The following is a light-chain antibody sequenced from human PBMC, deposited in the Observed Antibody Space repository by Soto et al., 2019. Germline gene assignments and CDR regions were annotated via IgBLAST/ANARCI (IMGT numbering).Light chain of an antibody. CDR3: HQYGLSPPYT. Sequence: EIVLTQSPGTLSLSPGARATLSCRASQSVDRNYLAWYQHKPGQAPRLLIYGASTRATGIPDRFSGSGSGTDFTLTIRRLEPEDFAVYYCHQYGLSPPYTFGPGTKVDIK. V-gene: IGKV3-20*01. J-gene: IGKJ3*01. CDR2: GAS. CDR1: QSVDRNY.